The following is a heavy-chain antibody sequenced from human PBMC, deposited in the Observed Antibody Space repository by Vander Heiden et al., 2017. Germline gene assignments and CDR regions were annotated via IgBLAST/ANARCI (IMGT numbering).Heavy chain of an antibody. D-gene: IGHD3-16*01. Sequence: EVQLLESGGGLVQPGGSLRLSCAASGFTFSSVAMGLVRQVPGKWLEWFSSISNGGSGTYYADSVKGRFTISRDNSKNTLFLHMNSLRAGDTAVYYCAKSLGSSAYSPSFDYWVQGTLVTVSS. CDR1: GFTFSSVA. V-gene: IGHV3-23*01. CDR2: ISNGGSGT. J-gene: IGHJ4*02. CDR3: AKSLGSSAYSPSFDY.